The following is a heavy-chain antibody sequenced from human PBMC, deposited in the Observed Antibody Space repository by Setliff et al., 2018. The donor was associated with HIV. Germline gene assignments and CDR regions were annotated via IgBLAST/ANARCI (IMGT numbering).Heavy chain of an antibody. CDR3: AYSGSYYSGFSYAFDV. V-gene: IGHV4-4*09. J-gene: IGHJ3*01. CDR2: IFDSGTT. Sequence: SETLSLTCTVSGGSITSYYWNWIRQSPGKGLEWIGYIFDSGTTKYNPSVTSRVTISVDASKNQFFLQLISVTAADTAVYYCAYSGSYYSGFSYAFDVWGQGTMVTVSS. CDR1: GGSITSYY. D-gene: IGHD3-10*01.